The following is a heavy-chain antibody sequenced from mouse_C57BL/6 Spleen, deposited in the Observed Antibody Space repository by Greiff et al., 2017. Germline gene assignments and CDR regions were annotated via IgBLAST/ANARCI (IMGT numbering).Heavy chain of an antibody. CDR3: ARDGYYYAMDY. Sequence: EVMLVESGGGLVKPGGSLKLSCAASGFTFSSYAMSWVRQTPEKRLEWVATISDGGSYTYYPDNVKGRFTISRDNDKNNLYLQMSHLKSEDTAMYYCARDGYYYAMDYWGQGTSVTVSS. V-gene: IGHV5-4*01. CDR2: ISDGGSYT. CDR1: GFTFSSYA. J-gene: IGHJ4*01.